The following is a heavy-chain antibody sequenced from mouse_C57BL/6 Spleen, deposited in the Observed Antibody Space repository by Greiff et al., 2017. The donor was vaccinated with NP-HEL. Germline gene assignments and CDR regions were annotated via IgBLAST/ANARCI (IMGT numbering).Heavy chain of an antibody. J-gene: IGHJ4*01. CDR2: ISNLAYSI. D-gene: IGHD1-1*01. CDR1: GFTFSDYG. Sequence: DVKLVESGGGLVQPGGSLKLSCAASGFTFSDYGMAWVRQAPRTGPEWVAFISNLAYSIYFADTVTGRFTIPRESAKNTLYLEIISLRSDDTAMYYCARHTHYCSSKEEWGQGPSGTGSS. CDR3: ARHTHYCSSKEE. V-gene: IGHV5-15*01.